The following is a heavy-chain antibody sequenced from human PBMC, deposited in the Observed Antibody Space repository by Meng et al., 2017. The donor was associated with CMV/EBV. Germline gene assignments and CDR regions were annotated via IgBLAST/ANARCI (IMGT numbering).Heavy chain of an antibody. CDR3: ARIAAAGRFDY. D-gene: IGHD6-13*01. J-gene: IGHJ4*02. CDR2: IYWDDDK. Sequence: MTLKESGPTLVRPPQTLTLTCTFSGFSLSTSGVGVGWICQPPGKALEWLALIYWDDDKRYSPSLKSRLTITKDTSKNQVVLTMTNMDPVDTATYYCARIAAAGRFDYWGQGTLVTVSS. CDR1: GFSLSTSGVG. V-gene: IGHV2-5*02.